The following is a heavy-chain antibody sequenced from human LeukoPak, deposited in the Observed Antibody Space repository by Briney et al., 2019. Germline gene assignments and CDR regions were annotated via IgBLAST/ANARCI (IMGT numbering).Heavy chain of an antibody. D-gene: IGHD2-15*01. J-gene: IGHJ4*02. Sequence: XGSLRLSCAASGFTFSSYAMSWVRQAPGKGLEWVSAISGSGGSTYYADSVKGRFTISRDNSKNTLYLQMNSLRAEDTAVYYCAKDLSGGGGNYFDYWGQGTLVTVSS. CDR3: AKDLSGGGGNYFDY. CDR2: ISGSGGST. CDR1: GFTFSSYA. V-gene: IGHV3-23*01.